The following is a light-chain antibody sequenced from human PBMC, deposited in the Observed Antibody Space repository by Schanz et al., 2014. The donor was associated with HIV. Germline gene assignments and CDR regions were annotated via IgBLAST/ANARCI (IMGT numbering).Light chain of an antibody. J-gene: IGLJ2*01. V-gene: IGLV2-8*01. CDR3: CSYAGTTTHWI. CDR1: NSDISTYNY. Sequence: QSALTQPPSASGSPGQSITISCTGLNSDISTYNYVSWYQQNPGKAPNLIIYDVNKRPSAVPDRFSGSRSGNTASLTISGLQPEDEAEYFCCSYAGTTTHWIFGGGTKLTVL. CDR2: DVN.